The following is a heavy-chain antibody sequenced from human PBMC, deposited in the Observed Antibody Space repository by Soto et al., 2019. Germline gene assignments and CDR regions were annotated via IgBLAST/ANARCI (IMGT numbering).Heavy chain of an antibody. CDR3: ASRKMTTVVTPGLSFDY. CDR1: GGSISSGDYY. D-gene: IGHD4-17*01. V-gene: IGHV4-30-4*01. Sequence: QAQLQESGPGLVKPSQTLSLTCTVSGGSISSGDYYWSWIRQPPGKGLEWIGYIYYSGSTYYNPSLKSRVTISVDTSKNQFSLKLSSVTAADTAVYYCASRKMTTVVTPGLSFDYWGQGTLVTVSS. J-gene: IGHJ4*02. CDR2: IYYSGST.